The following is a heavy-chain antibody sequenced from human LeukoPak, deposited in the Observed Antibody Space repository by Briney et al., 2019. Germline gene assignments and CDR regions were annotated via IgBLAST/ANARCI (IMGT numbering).Heavy chain of an antibody. J-gene: IGHJ3*02. CDR1: GGSISSSSYY. Sequence: WETLSLTCTVSGGSISSSSYYWGWIRQPPGKGLEWIGSIYYSGSTYYNPSLKSRVTISVDTSKNQFSLKLSSVTAADTAVYYCARSTSSSWYRIYAFDIWGQGTMVTVSS. CDR3: ARSTSSSWYRIYAFDI. D-gene: IGHD6-13*01. V-gene: IGHV4-39*01. CDR2: IYYSGST.